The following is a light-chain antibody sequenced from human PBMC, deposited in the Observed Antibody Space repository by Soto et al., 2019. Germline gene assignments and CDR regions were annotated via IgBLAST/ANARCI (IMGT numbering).Light chain of an antibody. CDR1: RSDVGAYNY. V-gene: IGLV2-14*01. Sequence: QSVLTQPRSVSGAPGQSVTISCTGTRSDVGAYNYVSWYQQHPGKAPKLLIYEVRDRPSGISYRFSGPKSGNTASLTISGLQAEDEADYYCASYTRRNTYVFGSGTKVTVL. CDR3: ASYTRRNTYV. CDR2: EVR. J-gene: IGLJ1*01.